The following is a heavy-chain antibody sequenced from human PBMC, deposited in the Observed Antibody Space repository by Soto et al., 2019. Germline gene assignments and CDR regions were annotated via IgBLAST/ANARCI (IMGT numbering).Heavy chain of an antibody. CDR1: GFSLSSTRVA. CDR3: AHSVVAGLGYYFDY. V-gene: IGHV2-5*02. Sequence: QITLKESGPTLVKPTQTLTLTCTFSGFSLSSTRVAVGWIRQPPGKALEWLALIYWDDDKRYSPFLKSRHTTTKDTSKNQVVLTMTKMDPVDTATYYCAHSVVAGLGYYFDYWGQGTLVTVSS. J-gene: IGHJ4*02. D-gene: IGHD6-19*01. CDR2: IYWDDDK.